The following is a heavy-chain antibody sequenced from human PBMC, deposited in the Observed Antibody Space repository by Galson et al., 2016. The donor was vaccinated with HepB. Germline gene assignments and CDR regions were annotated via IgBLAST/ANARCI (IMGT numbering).Heavy chain of an antibody. CDR2: ISYDGSNK. Sequence: SLRLSCAASGFTFSNSDMNWVHQAPGKGLEWVAVISYDGSNKYYADSVKGRFTISRDNSKNTLYLQMNSLRAEDTAVYYCASTSTWRWVHLDYWGQGTLVTVSS. CDR1: GFTFSNSD. J-gene: IGHJ4*02. CDR3: ASTSTWRWVHLDY. V-gene: IGHV3-30*03. D-gene: IGHD1-26*01.